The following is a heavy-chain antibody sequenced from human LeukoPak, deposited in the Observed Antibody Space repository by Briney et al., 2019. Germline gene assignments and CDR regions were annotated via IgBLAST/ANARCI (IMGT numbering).Heavy chain of an antibody. D-gene: IGHD6-6*01. V-gene: IGHV6-1*01. CDR3: AREGPIAAREGYYYYMDV. Sequence: SQTHSLTCAISGDSVSSNSAAWNWIRQSPSRGLEWLGRTHYRSKWYNDYAVSVKSRITINPDTSKNQFSLQLNSVTPEDTAVYYCAREGPIAAREGYYYYMDVWGKGTTVTVSS. J-gene: IGHJ6*03. CDR1: GDSVSSNSAA. CDR2: THYRSKWYN.